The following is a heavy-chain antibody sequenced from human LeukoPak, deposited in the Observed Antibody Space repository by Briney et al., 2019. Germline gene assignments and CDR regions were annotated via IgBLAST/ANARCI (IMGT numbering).Heavy chain of an antibody. CDR3: AKRGDSSGWYFGYYYYGMDV. CDR2: ISSSGSTI. D-gene: IGHD6-19*01. Sequence: GGSLRLSCAASGFTFSSYEMNWVRQAPGKGLEWVSYISSSGSTIYYADSVKGRFTISRDNAKNSLYLQMNSLRAEDTAVYYCAKRGDSSGWYFGYYYYGMDVWGQGTTVTVSS. CDR1: GFTFSSYE. V-gene: IGHV3-48*03. J-gene: IGHJ6*02.